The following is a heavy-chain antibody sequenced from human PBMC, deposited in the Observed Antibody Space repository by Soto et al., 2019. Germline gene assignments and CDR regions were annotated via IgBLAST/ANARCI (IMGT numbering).Heavy chain of an antibody. D-gene: IGHD1-26*01. V-gene: IGHV3-30*18. J-gene: IGHJ4*02. Sequence: GGSLRLSCAASGFTFSSYGMHWVRQAPCKGLEWVAVISYDGSNKYYADSVKGRFTISRDNSKNTLYLQMNSLRAEDTAVYYCAKVYSGSYYGTTFDYWGQGTLVTVSS. CDR2: ISYDGSNK. CDR1: GFTFSSYG. CDR3: AKVYSGSYYGTTFDY.